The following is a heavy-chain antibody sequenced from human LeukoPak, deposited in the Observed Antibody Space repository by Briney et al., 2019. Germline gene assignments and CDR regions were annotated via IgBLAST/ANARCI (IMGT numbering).Heavy chain of an antibody. CDR1: GGSISSYY. V-gene: IGHV4-59*08. Sequence: SETLSLTCTVSGGSISSYYWTWIRQPPGKGLEWIGYIYYSGSTNYNPSLKSRVSISVDTSKNHFSLKLSSVTAADTAVYYCARYGAATIARFDYWGQGTLVTVSS. D-gene: IGHD5-24*01. J-gene: IGHJ4*02. CDR3: ARYGAATIARFDY. CDR2: IYYSGST.